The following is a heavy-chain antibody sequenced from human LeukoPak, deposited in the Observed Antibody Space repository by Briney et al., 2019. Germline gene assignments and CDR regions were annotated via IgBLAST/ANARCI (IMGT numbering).Heavy chain of an antibody. D-gene: IGHD5-18*01. CDR2: IIPIFGTA. J-gene: IGHJ5*02. CDR1: GGTFSSYA. CDR3: ARALPHRRLMDTTMERHWFDP. Sequence: SVKVSCKASGGTFSSYAISWVRQAPGQGLEWMGGIIPIFGTANYAQKFQGRVTITADKSTSTAYMELSSLRSEDTAVYYCARALPHRRLMDTTMERHWFDPWGQGTLVTVSS. V-gene: IGHV1-69*06.